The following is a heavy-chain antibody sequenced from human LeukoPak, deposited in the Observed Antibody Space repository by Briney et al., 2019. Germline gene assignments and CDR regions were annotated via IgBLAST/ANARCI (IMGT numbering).Heavy chain of an antibody. D-gene: IGHD6-19*01. CDR1: GYTFTRYS. CDR2: INAGNGNT. CDR3: AREARYSSGWHDAFDI. Sequence: SVKVSCKASGYTFTRYSMHWVRQAPGQRLEWMGWINAGNGNTKYSQKFQGRVTITRDTSASTAYMEMSSLRSEDTAVYYWAREARYSSGWHDAFDIWGQGTMVTVSS. J-gene: IGHJ3*02. V-gene: IGHV1-3*01.